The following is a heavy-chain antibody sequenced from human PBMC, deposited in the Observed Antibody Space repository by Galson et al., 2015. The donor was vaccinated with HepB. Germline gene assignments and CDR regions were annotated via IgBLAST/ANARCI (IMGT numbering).Heavy chain of an antibody. V-gene: IGHV2-5*02. CDR2: IYWDDDK. D-gene: IGHD5-12*01. CDR1: GFSLSTRGVG. CDR3: AHRRGYANSFDFDY. Sequence: LVKPTQTLTLTCTLSGFSLSTRGVGVGWIRQPPGRALEWPALIYWDDDKRYSPSLENRLIVAKDTSKNQVVLTMANMDPVDTATYYCAHRRGYANSFDFDYWGQGALVTVSS. J-gene: IGHJ4*02.